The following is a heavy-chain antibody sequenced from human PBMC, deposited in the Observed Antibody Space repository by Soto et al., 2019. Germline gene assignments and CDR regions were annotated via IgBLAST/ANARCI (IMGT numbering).Heavy chain of an antibody. Sequence: SETLSLTCTVSGGSVSSGSYYWSWIRQPPGKGLEWIGYTYYSGSTNYNPSLKSRVTISVDTSKNQFSLKLSSVTAADTAVYYCARAREMATITDYWGQGTLVTVSS. J-gene: IGHJ4*02. CDR2: TYYSGST. CDR3: ARAREMATITDY. V-gene: IGHV4-61*01. CDR1: GGSVSSGSYY. D-gene: IGHD5-12*01.